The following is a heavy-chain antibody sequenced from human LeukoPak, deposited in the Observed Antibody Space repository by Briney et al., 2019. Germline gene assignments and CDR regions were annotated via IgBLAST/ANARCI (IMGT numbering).Heavy chain of an antibody. CDR2: ISSIRSYI. CDR3: ARGSRGDSVFDY. J-gene: IGHJ4*02. Sequence: NPGGSLRLSCAGSGFTFSDYSMNWVRQAPGKGLEWVSSISSIRSYIYYGDSVKGRFTISRDNAKNSLYLQMNSLRAEDTAVYYCARGSRGDSVFDYWGQGTLVTVSS. V-gene: IGHV3-21*01. CDR1: GFTFSDYS. D-gene: IGHD4-17*01.